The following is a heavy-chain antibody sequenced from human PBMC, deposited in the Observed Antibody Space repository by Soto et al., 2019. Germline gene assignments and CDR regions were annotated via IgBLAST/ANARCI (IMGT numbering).Heavy chain of an antibody. V-gene: IGHV4-31*03. CDR1: GGSISSGGYY. D-gene: IGHD4-17*01. CDR3: ARDTPVGYGDYGEAYYGMDV. Sequence: PSETLSLTCTVSGGSISSGGYYWSWIRQHPGKGLEWIGYIYYSGSTYYNPSLKSRVTISVDTSKNQFSLKLSSVTAADTAVYYCARDTPVGYGDYGEAYYGMDVWGQGTTVTVSS. J-gene: IGHJ6*02. CDR2: IYYSGST.